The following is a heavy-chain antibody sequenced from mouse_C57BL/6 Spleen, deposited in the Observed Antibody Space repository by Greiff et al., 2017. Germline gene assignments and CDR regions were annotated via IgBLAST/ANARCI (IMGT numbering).Heavy chain of an antibody. CDR1: GYAFSSSW. J-gene: IGHJ3*01. V-gene: IGHV1-82*01. D-gene: IGHD1-1*01. CDR3: ARRDYYGSSWFAD. CDR2: IYPGDGDT. Sequence: QVQLQQSGPELVKPGASVKISCKASGYAFSSSWMNWVKQRPGQGLEWIGRIYPGDGDTNYNGKFKGKATLTADTSSSTAYMQLSSLTSEDSAVYFCARRDYYGSSWFADWGQGTLVTVSA.